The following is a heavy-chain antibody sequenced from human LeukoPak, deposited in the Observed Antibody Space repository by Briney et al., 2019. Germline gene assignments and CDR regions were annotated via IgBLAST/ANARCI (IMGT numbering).Heavy chain of an antibody. J-gene: IGHJ4*02. Sequence: ASVKVSCKASGYTFTGYYMHWVRPAPGQGLEWMGWINTNNGDTHYAQKFQGRVTMTSDTSISTAYMELSRLRSDDTAVYYCASGYSGYDSRVDYWGQGTLVTVSS. V-gene: IGHV1-2*02. D-gene: IGHD5-12*01. CDR2: INTNNGDT. CDR3: ASGYSGYDSRVDY. CDR1: GYTFTGYY.